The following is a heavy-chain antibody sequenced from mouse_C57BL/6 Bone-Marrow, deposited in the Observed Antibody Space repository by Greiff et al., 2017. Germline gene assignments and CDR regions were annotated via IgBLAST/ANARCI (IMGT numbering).Heavy chain of an antibody. D-gene: IGHD2-10*01. Sequence: VQLQQSGAELVRPGTSVKVSCKASGYAFTNYLIEWVKQRPGQGLEWIGVINPGSGGTNYNEKFKGKATLTADKSSSTAYMQLSSLTSEDSAVDFCARGGTAYYDAMDYWGQGTSVTVSS. J-gene: IGHJ4*01. CDR3: ARGGTAYYDAMDY. CDR1: GYAFTNYL. V-gene: IGHV1-54*01. CDR2: INPGSGGT.